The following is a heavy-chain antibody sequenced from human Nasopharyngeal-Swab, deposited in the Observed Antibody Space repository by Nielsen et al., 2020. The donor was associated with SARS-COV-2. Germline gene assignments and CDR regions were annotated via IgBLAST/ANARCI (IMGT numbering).Heavy chain of an antibody. J-gene: IGHJ4*02. V-gene: IGHV2-5*01. D-gene: IGHD5/OR15-5a*01. CDR1: GFSVSTSGVV. CDR2: IYWHGVE. CDR3: VHKSTDTSVDY. Sequence: SGPTLVKPTQTLTLSCTFFGFSVSTSGVVMGWVRQPPGKALEWLAFIYWHGVERYSSSLRNRLTITTDSSKNQVILTMTDMDPEDTATYFCVHKSTDTSVDYWGQGTLVTVSS.